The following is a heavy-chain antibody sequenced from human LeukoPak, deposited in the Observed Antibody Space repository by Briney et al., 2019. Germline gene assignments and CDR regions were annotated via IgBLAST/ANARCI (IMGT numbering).Heavy chain of an antibody. D-gene: IGHD5-18*01. V-gene: IGHV1-2*02. J-gene: IGHJ4*02. CDR1: GYTFTGHY. CDR3: ARENTAMVLPFDY. Sequence: ASVKVSCKASGYTFTGHYMHWVRQAPGQGLEWMGCINPNSGGTNYAQKFQGRVTMTRDTSTSTVYMELSSLRSEDTAVYYCARENTAMVLPFDYWGQGTLVTVSS. CDR2: INPNSGGT.